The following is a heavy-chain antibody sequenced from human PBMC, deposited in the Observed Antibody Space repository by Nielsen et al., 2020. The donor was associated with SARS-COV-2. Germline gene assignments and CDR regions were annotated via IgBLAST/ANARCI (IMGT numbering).Heavy chain of an antibody. J-gene: IGHJ4*02. CDR1: GFTFSSFG. CDR3: ARAGFLEWNPFDY. V-gene: IGHV3-30*03. CDR2: ISFDGSNT. D-gene: IGHD3-3*01. Sequence: GGSLRLSCAASGFTFSSFGMYWVRQAPGKGLEWVAVISFDGSNTYYADSVKGRFTISRDNFKNTLYLQMNSLRTEDTAVYYCARAGFLEWNPFDYWGQGTLVTVSS.